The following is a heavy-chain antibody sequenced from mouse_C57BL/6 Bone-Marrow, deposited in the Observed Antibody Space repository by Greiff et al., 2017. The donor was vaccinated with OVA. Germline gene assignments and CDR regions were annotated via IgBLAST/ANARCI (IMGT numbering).Heavy chain of an antibody. Sequence: VQLKESGGGLVKPGGSLKLSCAASGFTFSSYAMSWVRQTPEKRLEWVATIRDGGSDTDDPDNVKGRFTISRDTAKNNLYLQMSHLKSEDTARYYCPREGMDYWGQGTTRTVSS. CDR2: IRDGGSDT. CDR1: GFTFSSYA. V-gene: IGHV5-4*01. J-gene: IGHJ2*01. CDR3: PREGMDY.